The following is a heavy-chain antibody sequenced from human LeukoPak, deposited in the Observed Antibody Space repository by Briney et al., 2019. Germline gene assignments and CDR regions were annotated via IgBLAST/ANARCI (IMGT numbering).Heavy chain of an antibody. CDR3: ARGYLLDIVATINYFHS. V-gene: IGHV3-33*08. CDR2: IWYDGSNK. CDR1: GFTLCSYD. D-gene: IGHD5-12*01. J-gene: IGHJ4*02. Sequence: GGSVSLPCAASGFTLCSYDAHCVRQAPGKGLEWVAVIWYDGSNKYYADSVKGRFTISRDNSKNTLYLLMNSLRAEDTAVYYCARGYLLDIVATINYFHSLGGGRQVSVSS.